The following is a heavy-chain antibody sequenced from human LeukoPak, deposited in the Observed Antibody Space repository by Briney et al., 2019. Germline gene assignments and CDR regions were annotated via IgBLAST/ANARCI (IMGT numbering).Heavy chain of an antibody. J-gene: IGHJ4*02. D-gene: IGHD3-10*01. CDR1: GFTFSSYS. CDR3: AKGKYYSG. Sequence: PGGSLRLSCAASGFTFSSYSMNWVRQAPGKGLEWVSYISSISRTTHYTDSVQGRFTLSRDNGKNSLYLQMNSLRAEDTAIYYCAKGKYYSGWGQGTLVIVSS. V-gene: IGHV3-48*01. CDR2: ISSISRTT.